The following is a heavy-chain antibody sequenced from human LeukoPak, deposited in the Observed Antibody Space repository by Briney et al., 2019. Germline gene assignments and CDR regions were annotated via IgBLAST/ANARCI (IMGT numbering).Heavy chain of an antibody. CDR2: IYYGGNT. Sequence: PSETLSLTCTLSGDSINSYTYSSITRTTYYWGWIRQAPGKGLEWIGNIYYGGNTYYNPSLKNRLTISVDTSKNQFSLRLSPVTATDTAVYYCARQIARGYGINFYYMDVWGKGTTVTVSS. CDR3: ARQIARGYGINFYYMDV. J-gene: IGHJ6*03. CDR1: GDSINSYTYSSITRTTYY. D-gene: IGHD3-10*01. V-gene: IGHV4-39*01.